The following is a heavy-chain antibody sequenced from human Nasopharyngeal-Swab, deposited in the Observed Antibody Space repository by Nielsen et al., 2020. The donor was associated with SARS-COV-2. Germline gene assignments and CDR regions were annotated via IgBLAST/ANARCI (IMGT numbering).Heavy chain of an antibody. V-gene: IGHV3-48*04. CDR1: GFTFSSYS. D-gene: IGHD2-2*01. Sequence: GESLKISCAASGFTFSSYSMNWVRQAPGKGLEWVSYISSRSSTIYYGDSVKGRFTISRDNAKSSLYLQMNSLRAEDTAVYFCARVTSSDLFDPWGQGTLVTVSS. CDR2: ISSRSSTI. CDR3: ARVTSSDLFDP. J-gene: IGHJ5*02.